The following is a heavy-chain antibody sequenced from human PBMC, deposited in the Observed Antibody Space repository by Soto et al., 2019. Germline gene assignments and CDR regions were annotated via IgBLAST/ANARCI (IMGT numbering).Heavy chain of an antibody. V-gene: IGHV4-59*12. J-gene: IGHJ5*02. CDR3: ARAQTFDFHNWFDP. CDR1: GGSISSYY. CDR2: IYYTGST. Sequence: QVQLQESGPGLVKPSETLSLTCTVTGGSISSYYWSWIRRPPGKGLEWIGHIYYTGSTNYNPSLKSRVTISLGTAANQFTLKLRSLSAADTAVYFFARAQTFDFHNWFDPWGQGTLVTVPS.